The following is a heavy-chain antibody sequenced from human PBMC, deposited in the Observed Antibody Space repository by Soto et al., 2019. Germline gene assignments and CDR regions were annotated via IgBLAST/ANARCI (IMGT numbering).Heavy chain of an antibody. D-gene: IGHD2-21*02. V-gene: IGHV1-8*01. CDR3: ARVSRRGDYYYYYYMDV. J-gene: IGHJ6*03. Sequence: ASVKVSCKASGYTFTSYDINWVRQATGQGLEWMGWMNPNSGNTGYAQKFQGRVTITRDTSASTAYMELSSLRSEDTAVYYCARVSRRGDYYYYYYMDVWGKGTTVTVSS. CDR1: GYTFTSYD. CDR2: MNPNSGNT.